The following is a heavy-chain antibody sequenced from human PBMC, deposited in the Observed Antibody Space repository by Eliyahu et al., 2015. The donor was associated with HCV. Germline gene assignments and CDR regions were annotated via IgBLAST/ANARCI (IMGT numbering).Heavy chain of an antibody. Sequence: QVQLQESGPGLVKPSETLSLTCTVSGGSIXTYYWSWIRQPPGKGLEWIGYIHYSGRTSYHPSXKSRVTISLDTSKNQFSLNLTSVTAADTAVYYCASGGGGIAVAGTGGWFDPWGQGALVTVSS. V-gene: IGHV4-59*01. CDR2: IHYSGRT. D-gene: IGHD6-19*01. CDR1: GGSIXTYY. CDR3: ASGGGGIAVAGTGGWFDP. J-gene: IGHJ5*02.